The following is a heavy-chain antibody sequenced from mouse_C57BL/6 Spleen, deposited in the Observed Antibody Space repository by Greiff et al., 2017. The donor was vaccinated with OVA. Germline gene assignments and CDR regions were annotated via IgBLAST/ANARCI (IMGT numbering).Heavy chain of an antibody. V-gene: IGHV1-9*01. CDR3: ARERGYYGSSSFAY. D-gene: IGHD1-1*01. CDR2: ILPGSGST. Sequence: VQRVESGAELMKPGASVKLSCKATGYTFTGYWIEWVKQRPGHGLEWIGEILPGSGSTNYNEKFKGKATFTADKSSNTAYMQLSSLTTENSAIDYCARERGYYGSSSFAYWGQGTLVTVSA. J-gene: IGHJ3*01. CDR1: GYTFTGYW.